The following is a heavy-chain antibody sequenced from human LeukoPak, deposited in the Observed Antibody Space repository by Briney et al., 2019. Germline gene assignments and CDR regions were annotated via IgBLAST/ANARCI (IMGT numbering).Heavy chain of an antibody. Sequence: ASVRVSCKASDYTFARYGMSWVRQAPGQGLEWMGWISPNSGGTNYAQKFQGRVTMTRDTSISTAYMELSSLRSDDTAVYYCARDLGHMVMIVNTFYFDYWGQGTLVTVSS. V-gene: IGHV1-2*02. J-gene: IGHJ4*02. CDR2: ISPNSGGT. CDR3: ARDLGHMVMIVNTFYFDY. D-gene: IGHD3-22*01. CDR1: DYTFARYG.